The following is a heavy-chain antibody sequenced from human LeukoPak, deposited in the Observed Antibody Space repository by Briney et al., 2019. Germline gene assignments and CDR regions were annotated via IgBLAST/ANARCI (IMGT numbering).Heavy chain of an antibody. D-gene: IGHD5-18*01. CDR3: ASHMAYSYGGAFDI. CDR1: GGSISSYY. Sequence: SETLSLTCNVSGGSISSYYWSWIRQPAGKGLEWVGRIHTSGNTNYNPSLKSRVTLSVDTSKNQFSLKLSSVTAADTAVYYCASHMAYSYGGAFDIWGQGTMVTVSS. CDR2: IHTSGNT. V-gene: IGHV4-4*07. J-gene: IGHJ3*02.